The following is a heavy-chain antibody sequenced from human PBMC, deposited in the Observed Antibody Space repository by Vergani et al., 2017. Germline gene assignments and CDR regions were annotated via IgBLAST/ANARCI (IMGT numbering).Heavy chain of an antibody. CDR2: INPSGGHT. CDR3: ARGDYGILTGYRY. D-gene: IGHD3-9*01. V-gene: IGHV1-46*03. Sequence: QVQVVQSGAEVKKSGASVKVSSKTSGYTFSNYYKHWVRQAPGQGLEWMGIINPSGGHTNYAQKFQGRVTMTRDTSTSTVYMELSSLRSEDTAIYYCARGDYGILTGYRYWGQGTLVTVSA. J-gene: IGHJ4*02. CDR1: GYTFSNYY.